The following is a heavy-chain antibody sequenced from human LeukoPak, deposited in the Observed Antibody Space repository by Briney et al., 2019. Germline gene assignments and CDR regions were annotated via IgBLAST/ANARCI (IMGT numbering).Heavy chain of an antibody. Sequence: SETLSLTCIVSGGSISSYYWSWIRQPAGKGLEWIGRIYTSGSTNYNPTLKSRVTISVDTSKNQFSLKLSSVTAADTAVYYCARQEAAAGMKTLWFDPWGQGTLVTVSS. CDR1: GGSISSYY. V-gene: IGHV4-4*07. D-gene: IGHD6-13*01. J-gene: IGHJ5*02. CDR3: ARQEAAAGMKTLWFDP. CDR2: IYTSGST.